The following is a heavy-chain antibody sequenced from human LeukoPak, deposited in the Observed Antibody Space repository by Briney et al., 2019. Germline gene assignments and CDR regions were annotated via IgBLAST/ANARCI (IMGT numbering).Heavy chain of an antibody. J-gene: IGHJ3*02. CDR1: GYTFTSYG. CDR3: ATSSSWFDAFDI. V-gene: IGHV1-18*01. D-gene: IGHD6-13*01. CDR2: ISAYNGNT. Sequence: ASVKVSCRASGYTFTSYGISWVRQAPGQGLEWMGWISAYNGNTNYAQKLQGRVTMTTDTSTSTAYMELRSLRSDDTAVYYCATSSSWFDAFDIWGQGTMVTVSS.